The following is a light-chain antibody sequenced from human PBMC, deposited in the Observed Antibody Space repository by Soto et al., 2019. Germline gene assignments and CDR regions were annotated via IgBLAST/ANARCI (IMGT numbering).Light chain of an antibody. J-gene: IGKJ4*01. V-gene: IGKV3-20*01. Sequence: IVLTQSPGTLSLSPGERATLSCRASQSVSSSYLAWYQQKPRQAPRLLIYGASSRATGIPDRFSGSGSGTDFTLTISRLEPEDFAVYYCQQYGSSPLLTFGGGTKVDIK. CDR2: GAS. CDR3: QQYGSSPLLT. CDR1: QSVSSSY.